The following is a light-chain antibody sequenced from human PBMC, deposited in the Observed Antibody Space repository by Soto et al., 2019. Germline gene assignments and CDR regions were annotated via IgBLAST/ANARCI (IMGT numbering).Light chain of an antibody. CDR2: DAS. V-gene: IGKV3-11*01. J-gene: IGKJ5*01. CDR3: QQRSDWPPIT. Sequence: EIVLTQSPGIMSLSPGERAPLSCRASQSVRGHLAWYQHKPGQAPRLPIYDASYRATGVPLRFSGSGSGTDFTLTISSLESGDSATYYCQQRSDWPPITFGQGTRLEIK. CDR1: QSVRGH.